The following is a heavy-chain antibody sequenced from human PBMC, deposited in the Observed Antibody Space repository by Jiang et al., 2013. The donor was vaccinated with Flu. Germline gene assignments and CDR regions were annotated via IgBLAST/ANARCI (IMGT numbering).Heavy chain of an antibody. D-gene: IGHD3-9*01. CDR1: GFTFSSYS. V-gene: IGHV3-21*01. CDR2: ISSSSSYI. CDR3: ARDGLTLEEYYFDY. J-gene: IGHJ4*02. Sequence: VQLVESGGGLVKPGGSLRLSCAASGFTFSSYSMNWVRQAPGKGLEWVSSISSSSSYIYYADSVKGRFTISRDNAKNSLYLQMNSLRAEDTAVYYCARDGLTLEEYYFDYWGQGTLVTVSS.